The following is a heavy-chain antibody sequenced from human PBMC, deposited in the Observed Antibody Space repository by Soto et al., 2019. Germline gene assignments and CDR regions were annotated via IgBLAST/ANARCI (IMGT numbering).Heavy chain of an antibody. V-gene: IGHV4-59*01. CDR1: GGSISPYY. CDR2: IYSSGST. CDR3: ARDHPHSYGIYYFDY. Sequence: PSETLSLTCTVSGGSISPYYWSWIRQPPGKGLEWIGYIYSSGSTNYNPSLKSRVTISADTSKNQVSLKLTSVTAADTAVYYCARDHPHSYGIYYFDYWGQGTLVTVSS. D-gene: IGHD5-18*01. J-gene: IGHJ4*02.